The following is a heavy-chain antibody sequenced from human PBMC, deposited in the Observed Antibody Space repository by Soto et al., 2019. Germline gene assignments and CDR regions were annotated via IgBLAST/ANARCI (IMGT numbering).Heavy chain of an antibody. CDR3: ALCLAARYQFDY. Sequence: ASVKVSCKASGYTFTSYAMHWVRQAPGQRLEWMGWINAGNGNTKYSQKFQGRVTITRDTSASTAYMELSSLRSEDTAVYYCALCLAARYQFDYWGQGTLVTVSS. CDR2: INAGNGNT. V-gene: IGHV1-3*01. J-gene: IGHJ4*02. D-gene: IGHD6-6*01. CDR1: GYTFTSYA.